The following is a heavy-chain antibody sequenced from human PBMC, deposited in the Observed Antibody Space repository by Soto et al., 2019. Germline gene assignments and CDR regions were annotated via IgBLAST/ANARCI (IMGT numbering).Heavy chain of an antibody. V-gene: IGHV5-51*01. Sequence: PGESLKISCKGSGYSFTSYWIGWVRQMPGKGLEWMWIIYPGDSDTRYSPSFQGQVTISADKSISTAYLQWSSLKASDTAMYYWARLNLCLGYCSGGIEYAFDIWGQGTMVTVSS. CDR2: IYPGDSDT. CDR1: GYSFTSYW. J-gene: IGHJ3*02. D-gene: IGHD2-15*01. CDR3: ARLNLCLGYCSGGIEYAFDI.